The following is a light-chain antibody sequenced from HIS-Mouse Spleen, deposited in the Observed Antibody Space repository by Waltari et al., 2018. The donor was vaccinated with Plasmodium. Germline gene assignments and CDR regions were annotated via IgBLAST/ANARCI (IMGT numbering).Light chain of an antibody. Sequence: SYELTQPPSVSVSPGQTASITCSGDKLGDKYACWYQQKPGQSPVLVIYQESKRPSGTPERFSGSNAENTATLTISGTQAMDEADYYSQAWDSSTVVFGGGTKLTVL. CDR2: QES. CDR1: KLGDKY. V-gene: IGLV3-1*01. CDR3: QAWDSSTVV. J-gene: IGLJ2*01.